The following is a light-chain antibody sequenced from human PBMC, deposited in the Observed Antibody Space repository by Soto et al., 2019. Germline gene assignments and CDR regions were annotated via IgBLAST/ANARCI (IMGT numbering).Light chain of an antibody. V-gene: IGKV3D-15*01. Sequence: EIVMTQSPATLSVSPGERATLSCRASQIIRNNLIWYQQKSVQATRLLIYGASIRATGIPARFSGCGSGTDFTLTISRLQSEDFAVYYCQQYDNRPPYTFGQGTK. J-gene: IGKJ2*01. CDR1: QIIRNN. CDR2: GAS. CDR3: QQYDNRPPYT.